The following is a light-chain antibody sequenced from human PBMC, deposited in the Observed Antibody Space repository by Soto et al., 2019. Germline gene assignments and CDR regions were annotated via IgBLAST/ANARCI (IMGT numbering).Light chain of an antibody. CDR2: AAY. CDR1: QDVSDY. CDR3: QYLNGAPTIT. Sequence: DIQLTQSPSFPSASVGGRVTITCRASQDVSDYLAWYQHAPGKAPNLLIYAAYTLQSGVASRFSGSGSGTEFSLTITSLQPEDFATYYCQYLNGAPTITFGQGTRLEI. V-gene: IGKV1-9*01. J-gene: IGKJ5*01.